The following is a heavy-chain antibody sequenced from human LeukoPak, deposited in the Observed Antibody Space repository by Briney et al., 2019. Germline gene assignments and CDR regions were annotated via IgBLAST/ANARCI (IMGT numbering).Heavy chain of an antibody. D-gene: IGHD2-21*01. CDR3: AREFPPRYYYYMDV. CDR1: GFTFSSYW. V-gene: IGHV3-7*01. J-gene: IGHJ6*03. CDR2: IKQDGSEK. Sequence: GGSLRLSCAASGFTFSSYWMSWVRQAPGKGLEWVANIKQDGSEKYYVDSVKGRFTIPRDNAKNSLYLQMNSLRAEDTAVYYCAREFPPRYYYYMDVWGKGTTVTVSS.